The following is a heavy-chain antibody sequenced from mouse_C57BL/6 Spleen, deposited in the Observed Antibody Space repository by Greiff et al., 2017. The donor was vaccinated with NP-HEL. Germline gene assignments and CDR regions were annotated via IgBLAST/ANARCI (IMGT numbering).Heavy chain of an antibody. D-gene: IGHD3-2*02. CDR3: ARGEDSSGPSFAY. CDR2: ISSGGSYT. V-gene: IGHV5-6*01. J-gene: IGHJ3*01. CDR1: GFTFSSYG. Sequence: EVQLVESGGDLVKPGGSLKLSCAASGFTFSSYGMSWVRQTPDKRLEWVATISSGGSYTYYPDSVKGRFTISRDNAKNTLYLQMSSLKSEDTAMYYCARGEDSSGPSFAYWGQRTLVTVSA.